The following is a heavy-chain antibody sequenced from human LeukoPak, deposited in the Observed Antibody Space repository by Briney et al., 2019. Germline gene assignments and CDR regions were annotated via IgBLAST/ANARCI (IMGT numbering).Heavy chain of an antibody. CDR1: GYSFTSYW. V-gene: IGHV5-51*01. J-gene: IGHJ5*02. Sequence: GESLKISCKGSGYSFTSYWIGWVRQIPGKGLEWMGIIYPGDSDTRYSPPFQGQVTISADKSTSTAYLQWSSLKASDTAMYYCARLYYGSGRDKNWFDPWGQGTLVTVSS. CDR3: ARLYYGSGRDKNWFDP. D-gene: IGHD3-10*01. CDR2: IYPGDSDT.